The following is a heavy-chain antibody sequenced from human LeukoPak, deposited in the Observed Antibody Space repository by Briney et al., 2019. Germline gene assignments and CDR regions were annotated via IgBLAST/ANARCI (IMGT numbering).Heavy chain of an antibody. CDR1: GFTVSSNY. CDR3: ASTWLDAFDI. CDR2: IYSGGST. V-gene: IGHV3-53*01. J-gene: IGHJ3*02. D-gene: IGHD5-12*01. Sequence: QPGGSLRLSCAASGFTVSSNYMSWVRQAPGRGLEWVSVIYSGGSTYYADSVKGRFTISRDNSKNTLYLQMNSLRAEDTAVYYCASTWLDAFDIWGQGTMVTVSS.